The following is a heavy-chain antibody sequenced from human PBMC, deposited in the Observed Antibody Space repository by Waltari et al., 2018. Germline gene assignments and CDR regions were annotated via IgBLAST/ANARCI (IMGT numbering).Heavy chain of an antibody. V-gene: IGHV3-7*01. Sequence: EEYLVESGGGLVQPGGSLRLSCTVSGPIFNGYWMTWVRQAPGNGREWEATINPDGGEKCYVDPVKGRVTISRDNAKYLLFLQVGSLRVEDMAVYYCARGRYCSVGNCYFDYWGQGTQVTVSS. CDR2: INPDGGEK. CDR1: GPIFNGYW. D-gene: IGHD2-15*01. CDR3: ARGRYCSVGNCYFDY. J-gene: IGHJ4*02.